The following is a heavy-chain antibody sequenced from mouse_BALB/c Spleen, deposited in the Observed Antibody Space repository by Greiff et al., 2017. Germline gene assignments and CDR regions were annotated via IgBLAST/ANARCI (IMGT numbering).Heavy chain of an antibody. Sequence: EVHLVESGGGLVQPGGSLKLSCAASGFTFSSYTMSWVRQTPEKRLEWVAYISNGGGSTYYPDTVKGRFTISRDNAKNTLYLQMSSLKSEDTAMYYCARHKDRYATSWFAYWGQGTLVTVSA. CDR1: GFTFSSYT. CDR2: ISNGGGST. D-gene: IGHD2-14*01. V-gene: IGHV5-12-2*01. J-gene: IGHJ3*01. CDR3: ARHKDRYATSWFAY.